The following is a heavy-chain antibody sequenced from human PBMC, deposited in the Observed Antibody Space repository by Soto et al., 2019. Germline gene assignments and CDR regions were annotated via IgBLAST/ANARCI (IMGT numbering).Heavy chain of an antibody. V-gene: IGHV3-53*02. CDR2: TNTGGTT. D-gene: IGHD1-26*01. CDR1: GFTVNSTY. J-gene: IGHJ6*02. CDR3: AKGDGFILAV. Sequence: EVQVLATGGGLIQPGGSLRLSCAASGFTVNSTYMSWVRQAPGAGLQWVSITNTGGTTYYADSVKGRFTVSRDNSKNTLYLQMNSLRAEDTAVYYCAKGDGFILAVWGQGTTVSVSS.